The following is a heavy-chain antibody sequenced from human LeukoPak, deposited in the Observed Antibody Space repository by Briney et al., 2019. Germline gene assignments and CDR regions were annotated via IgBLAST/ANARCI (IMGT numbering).Heavy chain of an antibody. CDR1: GYTFSSYY. Sequence: GASVKVSCKASGYTFSSYYVHWVRQAPGQGLEWMGIISPSGDSTSYAQNFQGRVTMTRDTSTSTVYMELRSLRSEDTAVYYSAGIHHWNCAIDYWGQGTLVTVSS. D-gene: IGHD1-7*01. CDR3: AGIHHWNCAIDY. J-gene: IGHJ4*02. CDR2: ISPSGDST. V-gene: IGHV1-46*01.